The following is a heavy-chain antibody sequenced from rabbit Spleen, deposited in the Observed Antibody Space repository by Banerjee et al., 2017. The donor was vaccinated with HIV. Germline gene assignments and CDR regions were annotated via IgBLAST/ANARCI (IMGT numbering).Heavy chain of an antibody. CDR1: GFSFGDRDV. Sequence: QEQLVESGGGLVKPEGSLTLTCTASGFSFGDRDVMCWVRQAPGKGLEWIACINVATGKPVYATWAKGRFTISRTSSTTVTLRMTSLTAADTATYFCARDLVGVIGWNFYLWGPGTLVT. CDR3: ARDLVGVIGWNFYL. J-gene: IGHJ4*01. CDR2: INVATGKP. V-gene: IGHV1S45*01. D-gene: IGHD1-1*01.